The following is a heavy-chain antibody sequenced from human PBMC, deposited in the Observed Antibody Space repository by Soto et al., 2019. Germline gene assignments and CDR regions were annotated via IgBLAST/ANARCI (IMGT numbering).Heavy chain of an antibody. Sequence: QVQLQQWGAGLLKPSETLSLTCAVYGGSFSGYYWTRIRQPPGTGLEWIGEINHSGSTNYNPSLKCRVTISVDTSKNQFSLKLTSVTAADTAVYYCARDKITGLFDYWGQGTLVTVSS. D-gene: IGHD2-8*02. CDR1: GGSFSGYY. J-gene: IGHJ4*02. V-gene: IGHV4-34*01. CDR2: INHSGST. CDR3: ARDKITGLFDY.